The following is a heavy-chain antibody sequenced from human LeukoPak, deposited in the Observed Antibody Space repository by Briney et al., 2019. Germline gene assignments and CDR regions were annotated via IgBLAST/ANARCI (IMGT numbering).Heavy chain of an antibody. V-gene: IGHV3-21*01. D-gene: IGHD6-19*01. CDR3: ARTPGYSSGRYYFDY. CDR2: ISSSSGYV. CDR1: GFTFSYYS. Sequence: PGGSLRLSCAASGFTFSYYSMNWVRQAPGKGLEWVSSISSSSGYVSYADSVKGRFTISRDNAKNSLYLQMNSLRAEDTAVYYCARTPGYSSGRYYFDYWGQGTLVTVSS. J-gene: IGHJ4*02.